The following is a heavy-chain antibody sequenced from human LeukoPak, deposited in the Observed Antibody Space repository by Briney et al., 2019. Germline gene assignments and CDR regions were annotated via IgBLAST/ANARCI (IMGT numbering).Heavy chain of an antibody. V-gene: IGHV3-23*01. J-gene: IGHJ4*02. CDR2: ISGSGGST. CDR1: GFTFSSYA. Sequence: GGSLRLSCAASGFTFSSYAMSWVRQAPGKGLEWVSAISGSGGSTYYADSVKGRFTTSRDSSKNTLYLQMNSLRAEDTAVYYCAKGPITMIVGFDYWGQGTLVTVSS. CDR3: AKGPITMIVGFDY. D-gene: IGHD3-22*01.